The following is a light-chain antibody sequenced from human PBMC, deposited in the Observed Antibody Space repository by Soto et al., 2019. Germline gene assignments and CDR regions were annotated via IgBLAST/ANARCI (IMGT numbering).Light chain of an antibody. CDR3: QQLNTFPPCIT. CDR1: QGIRSY. J-gene: IGKJ3*01. CDR2: GAS. Sequence: DIQLTQSPSFLSASVGDRVTITCRASQGIRSYLAWYQQRPGKAPELLIYGASTLRPGGSSRCRGTGSGTELTLTIRSLPSEDFATYLCQQLNTFPPCITFGPGTKVDI. V-gene: IGKV1-9*01.